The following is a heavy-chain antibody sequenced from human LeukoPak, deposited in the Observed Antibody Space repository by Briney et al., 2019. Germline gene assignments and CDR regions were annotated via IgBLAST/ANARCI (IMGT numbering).Heavy chain of an antibody. CDR1: GFSLSTSGMC. CDR3: ARMEGCGYGSSGWYFDY. V-gene: IGHV2-70*11. CDR2: IDWDDDK. D-gene: IGHD2-2*03. J-gene: IGHJ4*02. Sequence: SGPTLVNPTQTLTLTCTFSGFSLSTSGMCVSWIRQPPGKALEWLARIDWDDDKYYSTSLKTRLTISKDTSKNQVVLTMTNMDPVDTATYYCARMEGCGYGSSGWYFDYWGQGTLVTVSS.